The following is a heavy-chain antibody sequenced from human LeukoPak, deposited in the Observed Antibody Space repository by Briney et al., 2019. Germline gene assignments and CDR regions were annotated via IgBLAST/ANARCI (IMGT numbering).Heavy chain of an antibody. J-gene: IGHJ3*02. CDR3: ARDADYYYDSSGYYFGDDAFDI. CDR2: IYTSGST. Sequence: PSETLSLTCTVSGGSISSYYWSWIRQPAGKGLEWIGRIYTSGSTNYNPSLKSRVTMSVDTSKNQFSLKLSSVTAADTAVYYCARDADYYYDSSGYYFGDDAFDIWGQGTMVTVSS. V-gene: IGHV4-4*07. CDR1: GGSISSYY. D-gene: IGHD3-22*01.